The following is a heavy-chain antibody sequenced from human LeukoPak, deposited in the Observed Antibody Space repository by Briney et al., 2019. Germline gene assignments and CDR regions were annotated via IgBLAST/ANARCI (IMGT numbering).Heavy chain of an antibody. D-gene: IGHD3-10*01. Sequence: PGGSVRLSCAASGFTFSSYSMNWVRQPPGKGLEWVSSISSSSSYIYYADSVKGRFTISRDNAKNSLYLQMNSLRAEDTAVCYCARPGYGSGSYYYYWGQGTLVTVS. V-gene: IGHV3-21*01. CDR3: ARPGYGSGSYYYY. CDR2: ISSSSSYI. J-gene: IGHJ4*02. CDR1: GFTFSSYS.